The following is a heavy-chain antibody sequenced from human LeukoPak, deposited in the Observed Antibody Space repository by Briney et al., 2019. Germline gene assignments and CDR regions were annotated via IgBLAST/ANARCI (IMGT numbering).Heavy chain of an antibody. D-gene: IGHD3-22*01. J-gene: IGHJ5*02. CDR1: GGSISSSSYY. Sequence: SETLSLTCTVSGGSISSSSYYWGWIRQPPGKGLEWIGSIYYSGSTYYNPSLKSRVTISVDTSKNQFSLKLSSVTAADTAVYYCARGPYHAGDSSGYYKVWFDPWGQGTLVTVSS. CDR3: ARGPYHAGDSSGYYKVWFDP. CDR2: IYYSGST. V-gene: IGHV4-39*07.